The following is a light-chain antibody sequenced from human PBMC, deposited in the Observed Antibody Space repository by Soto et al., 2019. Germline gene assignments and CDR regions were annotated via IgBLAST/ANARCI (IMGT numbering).Light chain of an antibody. CDR3: QQYGSSPLYT. CDR2: GAS. V-gene: IGKV3-20*01. CDR1: QSVSSSY. Sequence: EIVLTQSPGTLSLSPGERVTLSCRASQSVSSSYLAWYQQKLGQAPRLLIYGASSRATGIPDRFSGSGSGTDFTLTISRLEPEDFAVYSCQQYGSSPLYTFGQGTKLEIK. J-gene: IGKJ2*01.